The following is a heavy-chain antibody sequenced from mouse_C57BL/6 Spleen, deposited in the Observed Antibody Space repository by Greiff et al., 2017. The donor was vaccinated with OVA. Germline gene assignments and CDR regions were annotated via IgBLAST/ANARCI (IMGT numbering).Heavy chain of an antibody. CDR2: INPYNGDT. CDR3: ARHGYYFDY. CDR1: GYSFTGYF. V-gene: IGHV1-20*01. D-gene: IGHD2-2*01. Sequence: EVKVVESGPELVKPGDSVKISCKASGYSFTGYFMNWVMQSHGKSLEWIGRINPYNGDTFYNQKFKGKATLTVDKSSSTAHMELRSLTSEDSAVYYCARHGYYFDYWGQGTTLTVSS. J-gene: IGHJ2*01.